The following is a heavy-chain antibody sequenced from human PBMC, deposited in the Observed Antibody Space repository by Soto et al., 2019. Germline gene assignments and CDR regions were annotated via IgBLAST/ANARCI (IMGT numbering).Heavy chain of an antibody. CDR3: ARQTGTTIDYYYGMDV. CDR1: GGSISSSSYY. Sequence: KTSETLSLTCTVSGGSISSSSYYWGWIRQPPGKGLEWIGSIYYSGSTYYNPSLKNRVTISVDTSKNQFSLKLSSVTAADTAVYYCARQTGTTIDYYYGMDVWGRGTTVTVSS. D-gene: IGHD1-7*01. CDR2: IYYSGST. V-gene: IGHV4-39*01. J-gene: IGHJ6*02.